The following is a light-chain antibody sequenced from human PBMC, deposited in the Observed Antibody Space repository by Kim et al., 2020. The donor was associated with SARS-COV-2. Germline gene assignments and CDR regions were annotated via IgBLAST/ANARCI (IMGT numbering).Light chain of an antibody. Sequence: SASVGDRVTITCRASQSISSWLAWYQQKPGKAPNLLIYDASSLESGVPSRFSGRGSGTEFTLTISSLQPDDFATYYCQQYDTVPNTFGQGTKLEI. J-gene: IGKJ2*01. V-gene: IGKV1-5*01. CDR1: QSISSW. CDR3: QQYDTVPNT. CDR2: DAS.